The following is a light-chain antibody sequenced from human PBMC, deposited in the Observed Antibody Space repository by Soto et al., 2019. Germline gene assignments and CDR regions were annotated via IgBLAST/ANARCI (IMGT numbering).Light chain of an antibody. V-gene: IGKV1-9*01. CDR3: LQDHDDSWT. CDR2: EAS. Sequence: DIQLTQSPSLLSASVGDRVTITCRASHDISTYLAWYQQKPGKAPKLMIYEASTLQSGVPSRFSGSGSGTDFTLTVSSLQPEDFATYYCLQDHDDSWTFGQGTNVDI. J-gene: IGKJ1*01. CDR1: HDISTY.